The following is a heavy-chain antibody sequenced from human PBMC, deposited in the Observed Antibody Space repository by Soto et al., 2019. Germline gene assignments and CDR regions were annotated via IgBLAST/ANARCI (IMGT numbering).Heavy chain of an antibody. Sequence: EVKLVESGGGLVQPGGSLRLSCAASGFTFTNYWMYWVRQAPGRGLVWVSRINSDGSVSSYADSVKGRLTISRDNVKNTLYLQMNSLRAEDTAVYYCARGDCVGGTCYSLAGSFYYYMAVWGKGTTVTVFS. CDR2: INSDGSVS. J-gene: IGHJ6*03. D-gene: IGHD2-15*01. V-gene: IGHV3-74*01. CDR1: GFTFTNYW. CDR3: ARGDCVGGTCYSLAGSFYYYMAV.